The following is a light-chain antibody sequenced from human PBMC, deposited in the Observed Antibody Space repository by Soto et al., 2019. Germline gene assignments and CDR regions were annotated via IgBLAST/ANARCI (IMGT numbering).Light chain of an antibody. J-gene: IGLJ1*01. Sequence: QSVLTQPASVSGSPGQSITISCTGTSSDVGGYSYVSWYQQHPGYAPKLMIYHVTNRPSGVSDRFSGSKSGNTASLTISGLQAEDEADYYCSSYTSSTVYIFGTGTKVTVL. CDR2: HVT. V-gene: IGLV2-14*03. CDR3: SSYTSSTVYI. CDR1: SSDVGGYSY.